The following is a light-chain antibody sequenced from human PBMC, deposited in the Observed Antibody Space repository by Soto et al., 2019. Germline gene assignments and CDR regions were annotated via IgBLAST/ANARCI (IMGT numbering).Light chain of an antibody. CDR1: QSVSSN. Sequence: EIVMTQSPASLSVSPGERATLSCRASQSVSSNLAWYQQKPGQAPRLLIYGASTRATGIPARFSGSGSGTEFTLTISSLQSEDFAVYYCQQYNNWPWTSGQGTTVDIK. J-gene: IGKJ1*01. CDR2: GAS. V-gene: IGKV3-15*01. CDR3: QQYNNWPWT.